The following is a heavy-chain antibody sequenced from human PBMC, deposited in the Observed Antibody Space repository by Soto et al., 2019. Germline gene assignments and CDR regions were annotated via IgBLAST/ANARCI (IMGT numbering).Heavy chain of an antibody. CDR2: ISAYNGNT. Sequence: GASVKVSCKASGYTFTSYGISWVRQAPGQGLEWMGWISAYNGNTNYAQKLQGRVTMTTDTSTSTAYMELRSLRSDDTAVYYCARALQTSITIFGVPDYWSQGTLVTVSS. V-gene: IGHV1-18*01. CDR1: GYTFTSYG. D-gene: IGHD3-3*01. J-gene: IGHJ4*02. CDR3: ARALQTSITIFGVPDY.